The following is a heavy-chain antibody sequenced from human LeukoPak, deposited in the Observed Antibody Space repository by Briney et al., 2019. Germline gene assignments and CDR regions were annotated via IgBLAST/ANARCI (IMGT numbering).Heavy chain of an antibody. V-gene: IGHV3-30-3*01. Sequence: GRSLRLSCAASGFTFSSYAMHWVRQAPGKGLEWVAVISYDGSNKYYADSVKGRFTISRDNSKNTLYLQMNSLRAEDTAVYYCARAPTKYCSSTSCPPGVDIWGQGTMVTVSS. J-gene: IGHJ3*02. CDR1: GFTFSSYA. D-gene: IGHD2-2*01. CDR2: ISYDGSNK. CDR3: ARAPTKYCSSTSCPPGVDI.